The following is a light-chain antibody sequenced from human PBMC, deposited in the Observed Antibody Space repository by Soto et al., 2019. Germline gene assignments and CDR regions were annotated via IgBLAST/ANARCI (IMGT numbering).Light chain of an antibody. CDR2: DDD. V-gene: IGLV1-51*01. CDR1: SSNIGSNT. CDR3: GSWDSSLSAYV. J-gene: IGLJ1*01. Sequence: QSALTQPPSASGTPGQRVTISCSGGSSNIGSNTVNWYQQLPGTAPKLLIYDDDKRPSGIPDRFSGSKSGTSATLGITGFQTGDEADYYCGSWDSSLSAYVFGTGTKVTVL.